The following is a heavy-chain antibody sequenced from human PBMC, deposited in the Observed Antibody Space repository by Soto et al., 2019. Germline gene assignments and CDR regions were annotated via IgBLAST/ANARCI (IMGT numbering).Heavy chain of an antibody. CDR1: GYTFTSYA. Sequence: ASVKVSCKASGYTFTSYAMHWVRQAPGQRLEWMGWINAGNGNTKYSQKFQGRVTITRDTSASTAYMELSSLRSEDTAVYYCARKASYGDYPNNWFDPWGQGTLVTVSS. V-gene: IGHV1-3*01. D-gene: IGHD4-17*01. CDR3: ARKASYGDYPNNWFDP. J-gene: IGHJ5*02. CDR2: INAGNGNT.